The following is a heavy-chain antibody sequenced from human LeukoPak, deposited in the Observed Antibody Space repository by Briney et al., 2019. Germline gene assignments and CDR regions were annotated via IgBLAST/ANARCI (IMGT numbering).Heavy chain of an antibody. CDR2: ISYDGSNK. CDR3: ARGSNYYDSSGYYRVSDYFDY. D-gene: IGHD3-22*01. J-gene: IGHJ4*02. V-gene: IGHV3-30-3*01. CDR1: GFTFSSYA. Sequence: GRSLRLSCAASGFTFSSYAMHWVRQAPGKGLEWVAVISYDGSNKYYADSVKGRFTISRDNSKNTLYLQMNSLRAEDTAVYYCARGSNYYDSSGYYRVSDYFDYWGQGTLVTVSS.